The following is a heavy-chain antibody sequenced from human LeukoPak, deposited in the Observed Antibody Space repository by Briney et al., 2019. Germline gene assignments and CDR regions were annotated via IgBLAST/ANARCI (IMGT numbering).Heavy chain of an antibody. CDR2: IYYSGST. D-gene: IGHD6-13*01. Sequence: SETLSLTCTVSGGSVSSGSYYWSWIRQPPGKGLEWIGYIYYSGSTYYNPSLKSRATISVDTSKNQFSLKLSSVTAADTAVYYCARGLYSSSWTTYYYYGMDVWGQGTTVTVSS. J-gene: IGHJ6*02. CDR3: ARGLYSSSWTTYYYYGMDV. CDR1: GGSVSSGSYY. V-gene: IGHV4-30-4*01.